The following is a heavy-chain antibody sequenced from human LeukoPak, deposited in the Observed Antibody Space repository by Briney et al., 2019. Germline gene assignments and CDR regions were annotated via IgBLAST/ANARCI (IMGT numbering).Heavy chain of an antibody. CDR2: IYSGGST. CDR1: GFTVSSNY. J-gene: IGHJ4*02. CDR3: ARGLDFVGYGSGSLVDY. D-gene: IGHD3-10*01. V-gene: IGHV3-66*02. Sequence: GGSLRLSCAASGFTVSSNYMSWVRQAPGKGLEWDSVIYSGGSTYYADSVKGRFTISRDNSKNTLYLQMNSLRAEDTAVYYCARGLDFVGYGSGSLVDYWGQGTLVTVSS.